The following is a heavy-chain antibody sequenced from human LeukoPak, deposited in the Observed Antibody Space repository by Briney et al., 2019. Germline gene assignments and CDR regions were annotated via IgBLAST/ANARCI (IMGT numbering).Heavy chain of an antibody. CDR3: ARNWGFDY. J-gene: IGHJ4*02. CDR1: GFTFSTYW. CDR2: INTDGSSA. Sequence: PGRSLRLSCAASGFTFSTYWMQWVRQAPGKGLVWVSRINTDGSSADYADSVKGRFTISRDNAKNTLYLQMNSLRAEDTAVYYCARNWGFDYWGQGTLVTVSS. D-gene: IGHD7-27*01. V-gene: IGHV3-74*01.